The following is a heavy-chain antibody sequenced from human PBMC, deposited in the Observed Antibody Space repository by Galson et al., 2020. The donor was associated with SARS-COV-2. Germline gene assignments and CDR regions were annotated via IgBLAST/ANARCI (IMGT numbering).Heavy chain of an antibody. V-gene: IGHV2-5*02. CDR3: VHRESIAAAWDY. D-gene: IGHD6-13*01. CDR2: IYWDDDK. J-gene: IGHJ4*02. CDR1: GFSLSTSGVG. Sequence: SGPTLVKPTQTLTLTCTFSGFSLSTSGVGVGWIRQPPGKALEWLALIYWDDDKRYSPSLRSRLTITKDTSKNQVVLTMTNMDPVDTATYYCVHRESIAAAWDYWGQGTLVTVSS.